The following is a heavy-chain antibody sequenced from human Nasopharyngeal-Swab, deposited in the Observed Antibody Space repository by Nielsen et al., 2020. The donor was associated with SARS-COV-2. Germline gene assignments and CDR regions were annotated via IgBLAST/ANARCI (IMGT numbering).Heavy chain of an antibody. CDR3: ARVSGGDCYSFCYYYYYMDV. CDR1: GFTFSSYA. D-gene: IGHD2-21*02. Sequence: GGSLRLSCAASGFTFSSYAMSWVRQAPGKGLEWVSAISGSGGSTYYADSVKGRFTISRDNSKNTLYLQMNSLRAEDTAVYYCARVSGGDCYSFCYYYYYMDVWGKGTTVTVSS. CDR2: ISGSGGST. V-gene: IGHV3-23*01. J-gene: IGHJ6*03.